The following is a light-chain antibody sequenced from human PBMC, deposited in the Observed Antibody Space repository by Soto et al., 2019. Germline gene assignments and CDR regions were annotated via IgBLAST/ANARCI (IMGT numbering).Light chain of an antibody. CDR1: QSLLHKNGYNY. Sequence: DIVMPQSPLSLHVTPGEPASISCRSSQSLLHKNGYNYVAWYLQKPGQSPQLLIYLGSNRASGVPDRFSGSGSGTDFTLNISRVEAEDVVVFYCMQTLESPRTFGQGTKVEIK. V-gene: IGKV2-28*01. J-gene: IGKJ1*01. CDR2: LGS. CDR3: MQTLESPRT.